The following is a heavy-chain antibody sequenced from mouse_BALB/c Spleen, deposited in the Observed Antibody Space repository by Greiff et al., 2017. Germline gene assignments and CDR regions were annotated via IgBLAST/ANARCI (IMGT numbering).Heavy chain of an antibody. CDR3: TREEYDEEGAAMDY. V-gene: IGHV5-6-4*01. Sequence: EVKLVESGGGLVKPGGSLKLSCAASGFTFSSYTMSWVRQTPEKRLEWVATISSGGSYTYYPDSVKGRFTISRDNAKNTLYLQMSSLKSEDTAMYYCTREEYDEEGAAMDYWGQGTSVTVSS. CDR1: GFTFSSYT. J-gene: IGHJ4*01. D-gene: IGHD2-14*01. CDR2: ISSGGSYT.